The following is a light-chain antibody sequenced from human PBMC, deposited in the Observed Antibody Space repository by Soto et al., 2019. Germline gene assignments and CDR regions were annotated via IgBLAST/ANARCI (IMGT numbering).Light chain of an antibody. V-gene: IGLV2-14*01. CDR2: EVT. Sequence: QSALTQPASVSGSPGQSITISCTGDVGRYNYVSWYQQHPGKAPKLIISEVTNRPSGVSDRFSGSKSGNTASLTISGLQAEDEADYYCASLTTTNFVFGSGTKLTVL. CDR3: ASLTTTNFV. J-gene: IGLJ1*01. CDR1: VGRYNY.